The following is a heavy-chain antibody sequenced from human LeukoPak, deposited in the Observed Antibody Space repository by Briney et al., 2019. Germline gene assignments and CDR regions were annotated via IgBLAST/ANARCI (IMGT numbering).Heavy chain of an antibody. CDR1: GFTFSSFS. V-gene: IGHV3-23*01. Sequence: PGGSLRLSCAASGFTFSSFSMIWVRQAPGKGLEWVSAISGSGGSTYYADSVKGRFTISRDNSENTLYLQMNSLRAEDTAVYYCAKNPLVGATPIYYFDYWGQGTLVTISS. D-gene: IGHD1-26*01. J-gene: IGHJ4*02. CDR3: AKNPLVGATPIYYFDY. CDR2: ISGSGGST.